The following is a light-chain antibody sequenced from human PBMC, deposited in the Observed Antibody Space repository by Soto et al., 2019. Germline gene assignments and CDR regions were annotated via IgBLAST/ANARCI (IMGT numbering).Light chain of an antibody. CDR3: QQSLTMPWT. CDR2: AAS. V-gene: IGKV1-5*01. J-gene: IGKJ1*01. CDR1: QSISSW. Sequence: IAMTQSPSSLSASVGDRLTVTCVASQSISSWLAWYQQKPGKAPKLLIYAASILETGVPPRFSGSGSGTDFTLTVSSLQPEDFATHHCQQSLTMPWTFGPGTKVDIK.